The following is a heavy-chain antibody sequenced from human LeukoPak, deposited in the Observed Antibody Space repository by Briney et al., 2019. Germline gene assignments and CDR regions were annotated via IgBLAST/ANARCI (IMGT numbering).Heavy chain of an antibody. Sequence: PSETLSLXCAVYGGSYSGYYWSWIRQPPGKGLEWIGEINHSGSTNYNPSLKSRVTISVDTSKNQFSLKLSSVTAADTAVYYCARETLSSIAARPVDYWGQGTLVTVSS. J-gene: IGHJ4*02. CDR3: ARETLSSIAARPVDY. CDR2: INHSGST. CDR1: GGSYSGYY. V-gene: IGHV4-34*01. D-gene: IGHD6-6*01.